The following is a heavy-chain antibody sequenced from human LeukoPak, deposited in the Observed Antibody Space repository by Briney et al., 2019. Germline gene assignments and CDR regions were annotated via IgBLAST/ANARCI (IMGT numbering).Heavy chain of an antibody. CDR1: GFTFSSYG. J-gene: IGHJ4*02. Sequence: PGGSLRLSCAASGFTFSSYGMHWVRQAPGKGLEWVAVIWYDGSNKYYADSVKGRFTISRDNSKNTLYLQMNSLRAEDTAVYYCARDPYDYGDEVYFDYWGQGTLVTVSS. D-gene: IGHD4-17*01. CDR3: ARDPYDYGDEVYFDY. V-gene: IGHV3-33*01. CDR2: IWYDGSNK.